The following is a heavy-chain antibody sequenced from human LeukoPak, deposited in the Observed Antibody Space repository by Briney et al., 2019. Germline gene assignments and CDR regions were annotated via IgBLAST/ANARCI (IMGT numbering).Heavy chain of an antibody. CDR1: GFTVSSNY. V-gene: IGHV3-66*01. CDR2: IYSGGST. J-gene: IGHJ4*02. D-gene: IGHD3-10*01. Sequence: PGGSLRLSCAASGFTVSSNYMSWVRQAPGKGLEWVSLIYSGGSTYYADSVKDRFTIFRDNSKNTLYLQMNSLRAEDTAVYYCATEIALVRETPWDYWGQGTLVTVSS. CDR3: ATEIALVRETPWDY.